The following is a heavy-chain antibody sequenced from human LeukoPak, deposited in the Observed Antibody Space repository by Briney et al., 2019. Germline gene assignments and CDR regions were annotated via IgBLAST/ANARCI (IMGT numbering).Heavy chain of an antibody. J-gene: IGHJ5*02. D-gene: IGHD5-18*01. V-gene: IGHV7-4-1*02. CDR2: INTNTGNP. Sequence: ASVKVSCKASGYTFTSYAMNWVRQAPGQGLEWMGWINTNTGNPTYAQGFTGRFVFSLDTSVSTAYLQISSLKAEDTAVYYCARVIGSGHSERFDPWGQGTLVTVSS. CDR1: GYTFTSYA. CDR3: ARVIGSGHSERFDP.